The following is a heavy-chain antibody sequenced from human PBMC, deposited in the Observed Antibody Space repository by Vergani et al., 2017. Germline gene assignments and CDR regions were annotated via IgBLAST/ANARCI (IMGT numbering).Heavy chain of an antibody. V-gene: IGHV4-61*02. Sequence: QVQLQESGPGLVKPSQTLSLTCTVSGGSISSGSYYWSWIRQPAGKGLEWIGRIYTSGSTNYNPSLKSRVTISVDTSKNQFSLKLSSVTAADTAVYYCARNRAIFGVVINNWFDPWGQGTRVTVSS. D-gene: IGHD3-3*01. CDR3: ARNRAIFGVVINNWFDP. CDR2: IYTSGST. J-gene: IGHJ5*02. CDR1: GGSISSGSYY.